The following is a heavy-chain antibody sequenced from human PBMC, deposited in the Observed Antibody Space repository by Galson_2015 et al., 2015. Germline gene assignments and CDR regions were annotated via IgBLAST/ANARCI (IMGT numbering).Heavy chain of an antibody. J-gene: IGHJ4*02. CDR2: ITSSSTTI. V-gene: IGHV3-48*01. CDR3: LIDWFGESY. Sequence: SLRLSCAASGFTFSSYSMNWVRQAPGKGLEWLSFITSSSTTIYYADSVKGRFTISRDDSKNTLYVQMNSLKSEDTAVYYCLIDWFGESYWGRGTLVSVSS. CDR1: GFTFSSYS. D-gene: IGHD3-10*01.